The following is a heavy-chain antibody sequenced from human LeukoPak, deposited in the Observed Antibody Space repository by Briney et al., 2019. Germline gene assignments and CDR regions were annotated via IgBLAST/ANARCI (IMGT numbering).Heavy chain of an antibody. CDR1: GFTFSNYW. CDR2: IKTDGSST. J-gene: IGHJ4*02. Sequence: GGSLRLSCAASGFTFSNYWMHWVRQVPGKGLMWVSRIKTDGSSTSYADSVKGRFTISRDNAKNTLYLQMNSLRVEDTAVYYCARDVGWTFDNWGQGTLVTVSS. CDR3: ARDVGWTFDN. V-gene: IGHV3-74*01. D-gene: IGHD3/OR15-3a*01.